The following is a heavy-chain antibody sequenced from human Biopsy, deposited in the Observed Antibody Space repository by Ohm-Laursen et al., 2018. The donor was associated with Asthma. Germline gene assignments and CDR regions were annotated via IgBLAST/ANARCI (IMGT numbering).Heavy chain of an antibody. D-gene: IGHD3-22*01. V-gene: IGHV4-31*03. J-gene: IGHJ4*02. CDR2: INYSGST. CDR1: YGSITSGGYY. Sequence: SQTLSLTCTVSYGSITSGGYYWTWIRQHPGKGLEWIGFINYSGSTYYNPSLKSRVSISIDTSKNQFSLKLSSVTAADTAVYYCARAQDYYDSRGYYRSLDYWGQGTLVTVSS. CDR3: ARAQDYYDSRGYYRSLDY.